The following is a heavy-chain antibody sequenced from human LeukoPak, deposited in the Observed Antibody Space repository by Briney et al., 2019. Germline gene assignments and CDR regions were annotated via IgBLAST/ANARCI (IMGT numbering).Heavy chain of an antibody. D-gene: IGHD3-10*02. CDR1: GGSFSGYY. CDR2: TNHSGST. V-gene: IGHV4-34*01. J-gene: IGHJ5*02. Sequence: SETLSLTCAVYGGSFSGYYWSWIRQPPGKGLEWIGETNHSGSTNYNPSLKSRVTISVDTSKNQFSLRLRSVTAADTAVYYCARFIPSSGIDPWGQGTLVTVSS. CDR3: ARFIPSSGIDP.